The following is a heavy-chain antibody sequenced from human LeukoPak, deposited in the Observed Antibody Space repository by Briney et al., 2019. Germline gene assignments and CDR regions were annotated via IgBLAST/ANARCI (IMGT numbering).Heavy chain of an antibody. V-gene: IGHV3-23*01. CDR3: AKNPVAYYFDY. Sequence: GGSLRLSCAASGFTFSSYAMSWVRQAPGKGLEWVSGISGSGGHTYYADSVKGRFTISRNNSKNTLYLQMSSLRAEDTAVYYCAKNPVAYYFDYWGQGTLVTVSS. CDR2: ISGSGGHT. J-gene: IGHJ4*02. CDR1: GFTFSSYA.